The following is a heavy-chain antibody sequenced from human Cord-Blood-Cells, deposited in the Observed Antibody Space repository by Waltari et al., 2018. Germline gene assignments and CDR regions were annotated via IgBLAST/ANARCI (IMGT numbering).Heavy chain of an antibody. CDR3: AREPYDYVWGSYRGFDP. CDR1: GGTFSSYA. Sequence: QVQLVQSGAEVKTPGSSVKASCKASGGTFSSYAISWVRQPPGQGLEWMGGIIPIFGTANYAQKFQGRVTITADESTSTAYMELSSLRSEDTAVYYCAREPYDYVWGSYRGFDPWGQGTLVTVSS. J-gene: IGHJ5*02. CDR2: IIPIFGTA. V-gene: IGHV1-69*01. D-gene: IGHD3-16*02.